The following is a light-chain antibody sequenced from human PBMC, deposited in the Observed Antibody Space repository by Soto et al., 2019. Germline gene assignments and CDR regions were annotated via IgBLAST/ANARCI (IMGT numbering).Light chain of an antibody. CDR3: QQRFNWPGT. J-gene: IGKJ1*01. Sequence: EIVLTQSPATLSLSPGERATISCRASQSVSSYLAWYQHKPGQAPRLLIYDATNRAAGIPARFSGSGSGTDFTLTISSLEPEDFAVYYCQQRFNWPGTFGQGTKVDIK. V-gene: IGKV3-11*01. CDR2: DAT. CDR1: QSVSSY.